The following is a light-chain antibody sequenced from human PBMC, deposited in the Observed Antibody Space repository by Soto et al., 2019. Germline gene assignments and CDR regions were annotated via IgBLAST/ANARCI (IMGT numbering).Light chain of an antibody. CDR3: QKYGISPLT. CDR2: GAS. CDR1: QSVIRSF. V-gene: IGKV3-20*01. J-gene: IGKJ4*01. Sequence: EIVLTQYPGTLSVSRGETAPLSFRASQSVIRSFLAWYQQKPGQAPRLLIYGASSRATGIPDRFSGSGSGTDFPLPISRMEPEYLAVSYCQKYGISPLTFGGGTKVE.